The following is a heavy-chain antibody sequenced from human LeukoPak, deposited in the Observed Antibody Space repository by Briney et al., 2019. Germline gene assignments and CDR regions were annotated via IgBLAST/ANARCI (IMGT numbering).Heavy chain of an antibody. J-gene: IGHJ4*02. CDR1: TYTFTRYG. CDR3: ARSGRGTYYYFDL. V-gene: IGHV1-18*01. Sequence: ASVKVSCKASTYTFTRYGISWVRQAPGQGLEWMGWTSGYNGNTNYAQKFLGRVSMTTDTATSTAYMELRSLTPDDTAMYYCARSGRGTYYYFDLWGQGTLVTVSS. D-gene: IGHD5-12*01. CDR2: TSGYNGNT.